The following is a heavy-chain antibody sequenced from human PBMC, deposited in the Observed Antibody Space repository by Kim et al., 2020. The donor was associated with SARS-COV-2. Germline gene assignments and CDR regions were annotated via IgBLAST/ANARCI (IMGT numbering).Heavy chain of an antibody. CDR3: ASIPEAETAMVTIYSDY. Sequence: GGSLRLSCAASGFTFSSYAMHWVRQAPGKGLEWVAVISYDGSNKYYADSVKGRFTISRDNSKNTLYLQMNSLRAEDTAVYYCASIPEAETAMVTIYSDYWGQGTLVTVSS. CDR2: ISYDGSNK. D-gene: IGHD5-18*01. CDR1: GFTFSSYA. V-gene: IGHV3-30*04. J-gene: IGHJ4*02.